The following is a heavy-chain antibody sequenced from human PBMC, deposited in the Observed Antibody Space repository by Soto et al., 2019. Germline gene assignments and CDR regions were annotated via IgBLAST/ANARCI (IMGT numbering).Heavy chain of an antibody. CDR3: AREHRHWSGYYYGMDV. V-gene: IGHV3-30-3*01. CDR1: GFTFSTYA. Sequence: PGGSLRLSCAASGFTFSTYAMHWVRQAPGKGLEWVALISFDGNNKYYADSVKGRFTIARDTSKDTLYLLVNSLRAEDTAVYYCAREHRHWSGYYYGMDVWGQGTTVTVSS. D-gene: IGHD3-3*01. CDR2: ISFDGNNK. J-gene: IGHJ6*02.